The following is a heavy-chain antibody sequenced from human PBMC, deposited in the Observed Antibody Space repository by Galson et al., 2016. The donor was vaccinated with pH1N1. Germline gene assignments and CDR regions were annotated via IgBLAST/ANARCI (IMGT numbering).Heavy chain of an antibody. CDR1: GFAFNDYA. CDR2: ISYDGSSK. J-gene: IGHJ5*02. Sequence: SLRLSCAASGFAFNDYAIHWVRQAPGKGLEWVALISYDGSSKYYADSVKGRFTISRDNSRNPLSLQMNSLRGEDTAVYYCARSSQRGYSYACDHWGQGTLVTVSS. CDR3: ARSSQRGYSYACDH. D-gene: IGHD5-18*01. V-gene: IGHV3-30-3*01.